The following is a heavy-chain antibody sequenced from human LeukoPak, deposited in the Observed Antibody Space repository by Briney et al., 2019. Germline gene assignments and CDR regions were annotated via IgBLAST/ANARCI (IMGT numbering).Heavy chain of an antibody. CDR2: ISTSGST. D-gene: IGHD3-22*01. CDR3: ARVRYSDSSVLTRKRSYYFDY. CDR1: DGSINGYY. Sequence: SETLSLTCTVSDGSINGYYWSWIRQPAWKGLESIGHISTSGSTNYNPSLKSRVTMSVDTSKNQFSLKLSSVTAADTAVYYCARVRYSDSSVLTRKRSYYFDYWGQGTLVTVSS. J-gene: IGHJ4*02. V-gene: IGHV4-4*07.